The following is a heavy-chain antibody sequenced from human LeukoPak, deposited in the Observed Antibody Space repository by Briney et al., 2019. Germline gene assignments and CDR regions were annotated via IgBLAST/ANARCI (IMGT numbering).Heavy chain of an antibody. Sequence: PGGSLRLSCVASGFTFSSNGMHWVRQAAGKGLEWVSGIDTAGDPCYPGSVKGRFTFSRENAKNSLYLQMNSLTAGDTAVYYCARGYGSGSYAGMDVWGKGTTVTVSS. CDR1: GFTFSSNG. CDR3: ARGYGSGSYAGMDV. V-gene: IGHV3-13*05. J-gene: IGHJ6*04. D-gene: IGHD3-10*01. CDR2: IDTAGDP.